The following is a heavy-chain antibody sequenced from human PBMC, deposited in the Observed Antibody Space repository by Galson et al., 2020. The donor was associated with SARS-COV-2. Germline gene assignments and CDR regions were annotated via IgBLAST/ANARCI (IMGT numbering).Heavy chain of an antibody. CDR1: GGTFSGYY. CDR2: INDSGRT. CDR3: ARGRYPRADGILLWMYRIASSGVFDS. Sequence: SQTLSLTCAVYGGTFSGYYWNWIRQPPGKGLEWIGEINDSGRTNYNPSLESRVGISVDTSKKQFSLKLTSVTAADTAVYYCARGRYPRADGILLWMYRIASSGVFDSWSQGTRVTVSS. D-gene: IGHD6-13*01. V-gene: IGHV4-34*01. J-gene: IGHJ4*02.